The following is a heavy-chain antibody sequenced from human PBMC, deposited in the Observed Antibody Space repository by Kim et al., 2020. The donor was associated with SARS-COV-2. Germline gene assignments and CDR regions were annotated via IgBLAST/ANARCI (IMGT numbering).Heavy chain of an antibody. CDR1: GFIFSNAW. J-gene: IGHJ4*02. CDR2: IKSEDDGGTA. CDR3: TTFDYGDGDSRDY. D-gene: IGHD4-17*01. Sequence: GGSLRLSCAASGFIFSNAWMTWVRQAPGRGLEWVGQIKSEDDGGTADFAAPVKGIFSISRDDLRHMVYLQMNSLKTEDTAVYYCTTFDYGDGDSRDYWGQGTLVTVSS. V-gene: IGHV3-15*01.